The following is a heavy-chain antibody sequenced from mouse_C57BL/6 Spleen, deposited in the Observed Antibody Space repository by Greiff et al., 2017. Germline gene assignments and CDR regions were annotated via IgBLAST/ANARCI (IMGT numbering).Heavy chain of an antibody. CDR2: INPSNGGT. Sequence: QVQLQQPGTELVKPGASVKLSCKASGYTFTSYWMHWVKQRPGQGLEWIGNINPSNGGTNYNEKFKSKATLTVDKSSSTAYMQLSSLTSEDSAVYYCARVRGYDPHWSFYVWGTGPTVTVSS. J-gene: IGHJ1*03. D-gene: IGHD2-2*01. V-gene: IGHV1-53*01. CDR3: ARVRGYDPHWSFYV. CDR1: GYTFTSYW.